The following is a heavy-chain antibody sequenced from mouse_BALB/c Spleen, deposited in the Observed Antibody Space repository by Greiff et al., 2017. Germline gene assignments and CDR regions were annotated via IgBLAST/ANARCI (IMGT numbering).Heavy chain of an antibody. CDR2: IWGDGST. Sequence: VQLQQSGPGLVAPSQSLSITCTVSGFSLTGYGVNWVRQPPGKGLEWLGMIWGDGSTDYNSALKSRLSISKDNSKSQVFLKLNSLQTDDTATYYCAIYGNYAFYAMDYWGQGTSVTVSS. CDR3: AIYGNYAFYAMDY. D-gene: IGHD2-1*01. CDR1: GFSLTGYG. J-gene: IGHJ4*01. V-gene: IGHV2-6-7*01.